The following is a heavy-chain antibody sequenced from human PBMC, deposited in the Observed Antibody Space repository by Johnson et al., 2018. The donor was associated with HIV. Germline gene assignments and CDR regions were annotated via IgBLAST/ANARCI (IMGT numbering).Heavy chain of an antibody. V-gene: IGHV3-11*04. Sequence: VQLVESGGGLVKPGGSLRLSCAASGFTFSDYYMSWIRQAPGKGLEWVSYISSSGSIMYYVDSVKGRFTISRDTAKNSLYFQMKSLRAEDTAVYFCGRGGYDRVSFGHYSSNAFDRWGQGTMVTVSS. CDR1: GFTFSDYY. D-gene: IGHD1-14*01. J-gene: IGHJ3*02. CDR3: GRGGYDRVSFGHYSSNAFDR. CDR2: ISSSGSIM.